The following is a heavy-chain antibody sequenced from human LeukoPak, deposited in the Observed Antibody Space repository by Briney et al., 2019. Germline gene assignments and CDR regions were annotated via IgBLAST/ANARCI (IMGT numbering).Heavy chain of an antibody. V-gene: IGHV3-48*03. CDR1: GFTFSSYE. CDR3: AREDQGNYDY. J-gene: IGHJ4*02. CDR2: ISSSGSTI. D-gene: IGHD1-7*01. Sequence: GGSLRLSCAASGFTFSSYEMNWVRQAPGKELEWVSYISSSGSTIYYADSVKGRFTVSRDNAKNSLYLQMNSLRAEDTAVYYCAREDQGNYDYWGQGTLVAVSS.